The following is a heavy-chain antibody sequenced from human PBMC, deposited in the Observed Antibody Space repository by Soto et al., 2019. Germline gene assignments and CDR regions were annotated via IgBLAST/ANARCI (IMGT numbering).Heavy chain of an antibody. CDR3: ARWGAYGSGWNSIFDY. D-gene: IGHD6-19*01. J-gene: IGHJ4*02. CDR1: GFTFNSYG. Sequence: GGSLRLSCAASGFTFNSYGMHWVRQAPGKGLEWVAVIWYDGSNTYYADSVKGRFTISRDNSKNTLSLQMNSLRVEDTAVYYCARWGAYGSGWNSIFDYWGQGTLVTVSS. CDR2: IWYDGSNT. V-gene: IGHV3-33*01.